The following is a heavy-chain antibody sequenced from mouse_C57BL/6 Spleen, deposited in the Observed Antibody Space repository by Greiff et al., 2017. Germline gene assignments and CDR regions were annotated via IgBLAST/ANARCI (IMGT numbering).Heavy chain of an antibody. CDR3: ARDWDGAWFAY. CDR2: SDPNSGGT. D-gene: IGHD4-1*01. Sequence: QVQLQQPGAELVKPGASVKLSCKASGYTFTSYWMHWVKQRPGRGLEWIGRSDPNSGGTKYNEKFKSKATLTVDKPSSTAYMQLSSLTSEDSAVYYCARDWDGAWFAYWGQGTLVTVSA. CDR1: GYTFTSYW. V-gene: IGHV1-72*01. J-gene: IGHJ3*01.